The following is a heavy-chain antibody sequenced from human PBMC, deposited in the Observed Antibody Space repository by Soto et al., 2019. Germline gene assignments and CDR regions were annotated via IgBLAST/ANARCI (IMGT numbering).Heavy chain of an antibody. CDR1: GLTLSHAW. J-gene: IGHJ4*02. CDR2: IKTKGEGGTM. Sequence: EVQLVESGGGFVEPGGSLRLSCVGSGLTLSHAWMTWVRQAPGKGLEWVGRIKTKGEGGTMDYAAPVKGRFSVSRDDSENTFYLDMSSLHSEDTAMYYCVADRPRVRTNWGFDYWGQGTLVTVSS. V-gene: IGHV3-15*07. CDR3: VADRPRVRTNWGFDY. D-gene: IGHD7-27*01.